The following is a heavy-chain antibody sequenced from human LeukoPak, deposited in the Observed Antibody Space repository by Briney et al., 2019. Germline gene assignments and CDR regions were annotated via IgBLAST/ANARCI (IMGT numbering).Heavy chain of an antibody. CDR2: ISSSGSTI. Sequence: GGSLRLSCAASGFTFSDYYMSWIRRAPGKGLEWVSYISSSGSTIYYADSVKGRFTISGDNAKNSLYLQMNSLRAEDTAVYYCASLAKTWDDAFDIWGQGTMVTVSS. CDR3: ASLAKTWDDAFDI. CDR1: GFTFSDYY. D-gene: IGHD1-26*01. J-gene: IGHJ3*02. V-gene: IGHV3-11*04.